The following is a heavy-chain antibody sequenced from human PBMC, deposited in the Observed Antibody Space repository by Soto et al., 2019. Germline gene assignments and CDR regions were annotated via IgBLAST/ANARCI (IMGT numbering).Heavy chain of an antibody. J-gene: IGHJ3*02. CDR2: ISGSASGSAGST. D-gene: IGHD4-17*01. CDR3: ARPGGYGVFDAYDI. V-gene: IGHV3-23*01. Sequence: EVQLLESGGGLVQPGESLRLSCAASGFTFSTYAMSWVRQAPGKGLEWVSAISGSASGSAGSTYYADSVKGRFTISRDNSIDRLFLQVNSLRTEDTAVYYCARPGGYGVFDAYDIWGQGAMVTVSS. CDR1: GFTFSTYA.